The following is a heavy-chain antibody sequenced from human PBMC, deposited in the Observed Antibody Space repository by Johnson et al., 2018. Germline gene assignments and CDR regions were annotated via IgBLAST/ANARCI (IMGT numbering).Heavy chain of an antibody. Sequence: VQLQESGGGLVQPGGSXRLSCAASGFTFSSYWMHWVRQAPGKGLVWVSRINSDGSSTSYADSVKGRFTISRDNAKKTLYLQMNSLRAEATAVYYCARDQTYDYDSSGYSTTTDYYYYYMDVWGKGTTVTVSS. CDR3: ARDQTYDYDSSGYSTTTDYYYYYMDV. D-gene: IGHD3-22*01. CDR1: GFTFSSYW. CDR2: INSDGSST. V-gene: IGHV3-74*01. J-gene: IGHJ6*03.